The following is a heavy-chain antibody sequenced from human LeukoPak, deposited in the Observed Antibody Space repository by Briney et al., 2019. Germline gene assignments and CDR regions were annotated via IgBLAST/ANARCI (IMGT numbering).Heavy chain of an antibody. D-gene: IGHD3-22*01. V-gene: IGHV3-9*01. Sequence: GRSLRLSCAASGFTFDDYAMHWVRQAPGKGLEWVSGISWNSGSIGYADSVKGRFTISRDNAKNSLYLQMNSLRAEDTALYYCAKDNHYDSSGYIDYWCQGTLVTVSS. CDR1: GFTFDDYA. J-gene: IGHJ4*02. CDR3: AKDNHYDSSGYIDY. CDR2: ISWNSGSI.